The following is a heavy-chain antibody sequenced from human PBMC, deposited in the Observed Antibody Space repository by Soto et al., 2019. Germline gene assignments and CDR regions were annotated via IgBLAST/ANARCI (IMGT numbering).Heavy chain of an antibody. D-gene: IGHD3-9*01. Sequence: QVQLVQSGAEVKKPGASVKVSRKASEHTFTNFYIHWVRQAPGQGLECVGWINPNSGGTNYAQKFQGRVTMTRDTSINTAYMELSRLTSDDTAVYYCAGYHFDILTGPGGTSSWGQGTLVTVSS. J-gene: IGHJ4*02. V-gene: IGHV1-2*02. CDR2: INPNSGGT. CDR3: AGYHFDILTGPGGTSS. CDR1: EHTFTNFY.